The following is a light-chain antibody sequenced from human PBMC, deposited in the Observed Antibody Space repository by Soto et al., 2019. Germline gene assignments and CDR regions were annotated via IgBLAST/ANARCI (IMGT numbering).Light chain of an antibody. J-gene: IGLJ2*01. CDR2: DVS. V-gene: IGLV2-14*01. CDR3: SSYTSSSTLV. Sequence: QSALTQPASVSGSPGQSITISCTGTSSDVGGYNYVSWYQQHPGKAPKLIIFDVSYRPSGVSNRFSGSKSGNTASLTFSGLQAEDEADYYCSSYTSSSTLVFGGGTKVTVL. CDR1: SSDVGGYNY.